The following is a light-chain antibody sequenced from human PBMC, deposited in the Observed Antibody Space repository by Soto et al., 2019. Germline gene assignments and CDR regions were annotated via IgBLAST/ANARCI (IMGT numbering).Light chain of an antibody. J-gene: IGKJ3*01. CDR1: QSVSSY. CDR2: DAS. CDR3: QQRSTWPGIT. Sequence: EILLTQSPATLSLSPGERATLSCMASQSVSSYLAWYQQKPGQAPRLLIYDASNRATGVPARFSGSGSGTDFTRTISSLEPEDFAVYYCQQRSTWPGITFGPGTKVDIK. V-gene: IGKV3-11*01.